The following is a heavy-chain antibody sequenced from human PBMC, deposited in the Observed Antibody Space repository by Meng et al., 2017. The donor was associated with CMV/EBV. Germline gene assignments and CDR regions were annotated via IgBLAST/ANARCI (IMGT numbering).Heavy chain of an antibody. CDR2: IGTAGDT. CDR3: ARVSQLPPPEYYYDSSGYYLDYYYYGMDV. CDR1: GFPFSSYD. V-gene: IGHV3-13*03. Sequence: LSLTCAACGFPFSSYDMHWVRQATGKGLEWVSAIGTAGDTYYPGSVKGQFTISRENAKNSLYLQMNSLRAGDTAVYYCARVSQLPPPEYYYDSSGYYLDYYYYGMDVWGQGTTVTVSS. D-gene: IGHD3-22*01. J-gene: IGHJ6*02.